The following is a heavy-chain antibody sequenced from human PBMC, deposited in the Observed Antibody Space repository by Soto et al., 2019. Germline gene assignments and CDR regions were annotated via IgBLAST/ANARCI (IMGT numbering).Heavy chain of an antibody. CDR3: ARSPLGVYSSSWFEY. D-gene: IGHD6-13*01. Sequence: ASLKVSCKSSGSTFTGYYMHCVRHTNGQGLEWMGWINPNSGGTNYAQKFQGWVTMTRDTSISTAYMELSRLRSDDTAVYYCARSPLGVYSSSWFEYWGQGTLVTVSS. J-gene: IGHJ4*02. CDR1: GSTFTGYY. CDR2: INPNSGGT. V-gene: IGHV1-2*04.